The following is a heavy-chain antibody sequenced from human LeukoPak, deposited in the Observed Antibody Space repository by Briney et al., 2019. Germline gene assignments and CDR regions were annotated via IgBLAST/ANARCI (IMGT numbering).Heavy chain of an antibody. D-gene: IGHD3-3*01. CDR3: ASQPDFWSGNNWFDP. CDR1: GGSISSGGYS. V-gene: IGHV4-30-4*07. J-gene: IGHJ5*02. CDR2: IYYSGST. Sequence: SQTLSLTCAVSGGSISSGGYSWSWNRQPPGKGLEWIGYIYYSGSTYYNPSLKSRVTISVDTSKNQFSLKLSSVTAADTAVYYCASQPDFWSGNNWFDPWGQGTLVTVSS.